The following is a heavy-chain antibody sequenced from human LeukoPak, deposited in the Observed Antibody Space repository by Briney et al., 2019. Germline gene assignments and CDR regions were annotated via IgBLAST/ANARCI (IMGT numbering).Heavy chain of an antibody. D-gene: IGHD6-19*01. Sequence: GGSLRLSCAAPGFTLSNYWMSWVRQAPGKGLEWVANINQDGSETYYVDSVRGRFTISRDNAQISLYLQMSSLRAEDTAVYYCARGGGRAGSDYWGQGTLVTVSS. CDR2: INQDGSET. CDR1: GFTLSNYW. V-gene: IGHV3-7*01. J-gene: IGHJ4*02. CDR3: ARGGGRAGSDY.